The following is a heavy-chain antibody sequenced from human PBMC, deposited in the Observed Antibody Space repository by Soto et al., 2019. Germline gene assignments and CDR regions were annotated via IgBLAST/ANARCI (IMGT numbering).Heavy chain of an antibody. CDR1: GFTFNNYA. Sequence: EVQLLESGGGLVQPGGSLRLSCAASGFTFNNYAMSWVRQAPGKGLEWVSGISGSGGTTYYADSVKGRFTISRDNSKNPLYPQMNRLRAEDTALFYCAKGPMRTVPHVRNWFAPWGQGPLVPVSS. CDR2: ISGSGGTT. D-gene: IGHD4-4*01. CDR3: AKGPMRTVPHVRNWFAP. V-gene: IGHV3-23*01. J-gene: IGHJ5*02.